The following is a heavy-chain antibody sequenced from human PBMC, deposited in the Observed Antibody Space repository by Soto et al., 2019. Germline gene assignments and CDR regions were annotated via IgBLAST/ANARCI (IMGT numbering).Heavy chain of an antibody. V-gene: IGHV3-33*01. CDR2: LWYDGSNK. Sequence: QVQLVESGGGVIEPGRSLRLSGAASGFTFSSYGMHWVRKAPGKGLERVTVLWYDGSNKYYADSVKGRFTISRDNSKNTLYLQMNSLRAEDTAVYYCARDQAARVYAPGQLATIGFDYWGQGTLVTVSS. CDR1: GFTFSSYG. CDR3: ARDQAARVYAPGQLATIGFDY. J-gene: IGHJ4*02. D-gene: IGHD2-8*01.